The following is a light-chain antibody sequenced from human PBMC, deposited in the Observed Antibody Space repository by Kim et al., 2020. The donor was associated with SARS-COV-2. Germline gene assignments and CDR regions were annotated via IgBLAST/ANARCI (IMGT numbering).Light chain of an antibody. CDR3: QTWGTGNWV. Sequence: ASVKLTCTLSSGHSRNAIAGQQQQPAKGPRYLMKVNSDGSHSKGDGIPDRFSGSSSGAERYLTISSLQSDDESDYYCQTWGTGNWVFGGGTQLTVL. CDR1: SGHSRNA. J-gene: IGLJ3*02. V-gene: IGLV4-69*01. CDR2: VNSDGSH.